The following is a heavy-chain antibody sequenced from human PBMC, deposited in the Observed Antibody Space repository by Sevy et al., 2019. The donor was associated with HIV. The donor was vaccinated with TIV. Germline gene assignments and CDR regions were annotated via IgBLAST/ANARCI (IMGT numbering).Heavy chain of an antibody. CDR3: AGDLEVYGGGEKTSEGMDV. CDR1: GFTFSNYA. J-gene: IGHJ6*02. Sequence: GGSLRLSCAASGFTFSNYAMHWVRQAPGKGLEWVAVISYDGSNKYYADSVRGRFTISRDSSKNTLYLQMNSLRPEEPAVYYCAGDLEVYGGGEKTSEGMDVWGQGTTVTVSS. CDR2: ISYDGSNK. D-gene: IGHD3-16*01. V-gene: IGHV3-30-3*01.